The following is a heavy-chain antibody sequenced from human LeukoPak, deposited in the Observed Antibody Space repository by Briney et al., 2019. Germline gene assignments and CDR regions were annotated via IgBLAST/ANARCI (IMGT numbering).Heavy chain of an antibody. CDR3: ATNQRYAFDY. Sequence: GGSLRLSCATSGFSFTGYPMNWVRQAPGKGLEWISNIRTTAEGAKYAYYADSVKGRVTISRDDGKNTLYLHMNSLRDDDTAVYYCATNQRYAFDYWGQGILVTVSS. D-gene: IGHD3-9*01. CDR2: IRTTAEGAKYA. CDR1: GFSFTGYP. V-gene: IGHV3-48*02. J-gene: IGHJ4*02.